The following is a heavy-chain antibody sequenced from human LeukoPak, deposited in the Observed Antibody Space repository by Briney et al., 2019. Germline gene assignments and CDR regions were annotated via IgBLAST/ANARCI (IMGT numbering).Heavy chain of an antibody. CDR1: GFTFGDYG. J-gene: IGHJ3*02. V-gene: IGHV3-20*04. D-gene: IGHD2-2*01. CDR2: INWNSGST. CDR3: ARAKECSSTTCPFDI. Sequence: PGGSLRLSCAASGFTFGDYGMSWVRQVPGKGLEWVSGINWNSGSTGYADSVKGRFTISRDNARNSLYLQLNSLRAEDTALYFFARAKECSSTTCPFDIWGQGTMVTVSS.